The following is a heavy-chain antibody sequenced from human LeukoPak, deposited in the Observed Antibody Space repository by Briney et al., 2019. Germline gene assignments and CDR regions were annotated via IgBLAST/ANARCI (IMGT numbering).Heavy chain of an antibody. V-gene: IGHV3-23*01. D-gene: IGHD6-13*01. J-gene: IGHJ3*02. CDR2: ISGSGGST. CDR3: AKGLNKYTRYSSSWYNDAFDI. CDR1: GFTFSSYA. Sequence: PGGPLRLSCAASGFTFSSYAMSWVRQAPGKGLEWVSAISGSGGSTYYADSVKGRFTISRDNSKNTLYLQMNSLRAEDTAVYYCAKGLNKYTRYSSSWYNDAFDIWGQGTMVTVSS.